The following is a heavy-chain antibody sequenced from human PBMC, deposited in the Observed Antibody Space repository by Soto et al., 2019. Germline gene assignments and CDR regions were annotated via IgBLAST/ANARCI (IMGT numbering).Heavy chain of an antibody. V-gene: IGHV3-7*01. Sequence: GGSLRLSCAASGFTFSSYWMSWVRQAPGKGLEWVANIKQDGSEKYYVDSVKGRFTISRDNAKNSLYLQMDSLRAEDTAVYYCARDGVVAAKAEYYFDYWGQGTLVTVSS. CDR3: ARDGVVAAKAEYYFDY. CDR2: IKQDGSEK. D-gene: IGHD2-15*01. J-gene: IGHJ4*02. CDR1: GFTFSSYW.